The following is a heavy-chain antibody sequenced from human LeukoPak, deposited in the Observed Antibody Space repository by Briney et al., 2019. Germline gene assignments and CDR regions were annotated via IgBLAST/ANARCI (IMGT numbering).Heavy chain of an antibody. D-gene: IGHD3-22*01. J-gene: IGHJ4*02. V-gene: IGHV3-48*01. CDR2: ISSSSSTI. CDR3: AREGYYYDSSGYYFDY. CDR1: GFTSSSYS. Sequence: PGGSLRLSCAASGFTSSSYSMNWVRQAPGKGLEWVSYISSSSSTIYYADSVKGRFTISRDNAKNSLYLQMNSLRAEDTAVYYCAREGYYYDSSGYYFDYWGQGTLVTVSS.